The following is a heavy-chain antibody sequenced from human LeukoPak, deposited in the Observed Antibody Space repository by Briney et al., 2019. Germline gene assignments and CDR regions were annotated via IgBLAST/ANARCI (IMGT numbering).Heavy chain of an antibody. CDR1: GASISSSY. V-gene: IGHV4-59*01. Sequence: SETLFLTCFVSGASISSSYWSWIRQSPGKGLEWIGCVYYSGTTNYNPSLKSRVTISIDTSKNQFSLTLRSVTAADTALYYCARNYYHGSGSKWFDPWGQGTLVTVSS. J-gene: IGHJ5*02. CDR2: VYYSGTT. CDR3: ARNYYHGSGSKWFDP. D-gene: IGHD3-10*01.